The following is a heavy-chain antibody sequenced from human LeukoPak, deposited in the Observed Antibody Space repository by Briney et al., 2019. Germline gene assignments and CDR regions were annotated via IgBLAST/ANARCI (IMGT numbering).Heavy chain of an antibody. CDR2: INWNGGST. CDR1: GFTFDDYG. CDR3: ANSRGYNPQT. J-gene: IGHJ4*02. D-gene: IGHD5-24*01. V-gene: IGHV3-20*04. Sequence: GGSLRLSCAASGFTFDDYGMSWVRQAPGKGLEWVSGINWNGGSTGYADSVKGRFTISRDNAKNSLYLQMNSLRAEDTAVYYCANSRGYNPQTWGQGTLVTVSS.